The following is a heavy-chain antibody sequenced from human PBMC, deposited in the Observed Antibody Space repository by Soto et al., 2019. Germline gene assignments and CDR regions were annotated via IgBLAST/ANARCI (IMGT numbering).Heavy chain of an antibody. V-gene: IGHV3-15*01. CDR1: GFTFSNAW. Sequence: GGSLRLSCAASGFTFSNAWMSWVRQAPGKGLEWVGRIKSKTDGGTTDYAAPVKGRLTISRDDSKNTLYLQMNSLKTEDTAVYYCTTAELQGYCSSTSCYKGGFWFDPWGQGTLVTVSS. CDR2: IKSKTDGGTT. CDR3: TTAELQGYCSSTSCYKGGFWFDP. D-gene: IGHD2-2*02. J-gene: IGHJ5*02.